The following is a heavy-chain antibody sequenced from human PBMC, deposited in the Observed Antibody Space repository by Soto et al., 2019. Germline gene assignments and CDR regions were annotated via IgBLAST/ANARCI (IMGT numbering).Heavy chain of an antibody. J-gene: IGHJ3*02. D-gene: IGHD3-9*01. CDR2: IWYDGSNK. V-gene: IGHV3-33*01. Sequence: PGGSLRLSCAASGFTFSSYGMHWVRQAPGKGLEWVAVIWYDGSNKYYADSVKGRFTISRDNSKNTLYLQMNSLRAEDTAVYYCARDYDILTGFHQQAFDIWGQGTMVTVSS. CDR1: GFTFSSYG. CDR3: ARDYDILTGFHQQAFDI.